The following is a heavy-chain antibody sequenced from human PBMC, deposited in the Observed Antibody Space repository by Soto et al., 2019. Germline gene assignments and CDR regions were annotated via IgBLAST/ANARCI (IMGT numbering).Heavy chain of an antibody. CDR3: ARTLYGDNVDY. D-gene: IGHD4-17*01. CDR1: GYTFTSYD. Sequence: QVQLVQSGAEVKKPGASVKVSCKASGYTFTSYDINWVRQATGQGLEWMGWRNPNSGTTGYAQKFQGRVTMTSTTSITTAYMELRSLRSEDTAVYYCARTLYGDNVDYWGQGTLVTVSS. J-gene: IGHJ4*02. CDR2: RNPNSGTT. V-gene: IGHV1-8*01.